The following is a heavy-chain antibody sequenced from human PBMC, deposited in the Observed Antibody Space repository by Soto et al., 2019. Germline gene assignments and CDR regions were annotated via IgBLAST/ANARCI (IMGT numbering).Heavy chain of an antibody. J-gene: IGHJ4*02. CDR2: INPSGGST. CDR3: ARELGLYDILTGLDY. Sequence: ASVKVSCKASGYTFTSYYMHWVRQAPGQGLEWMGIINPSGGSTSYAQKFQGRVTMTRDTSTSTVYMELSSLRSEDTAVYYCARELGLYDILTGLDYWGQGTLVTVSS. D-gene: IGHD3-9*01. V-gene: IGHV1-46*03. CDR1: GYTFTSYY.